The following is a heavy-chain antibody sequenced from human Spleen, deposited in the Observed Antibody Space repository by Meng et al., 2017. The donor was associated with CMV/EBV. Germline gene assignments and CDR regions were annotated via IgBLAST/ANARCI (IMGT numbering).Heavy chain of an antibody. V-gene: IGHV1-2*02. J-gene: IGHJ6*02. CDR2: ISGRRGDT. Sequence: ASVKVSCKASGYTFTGYYMHWVRQAPGQGLEWMGWISGRRGDTNFAQKFQDRLTMTTDTSTSTAYMELRSLKSDDTAVYYCARALQYYFDSSGYHLAVWGQGTTVTVSS. D-gene: IGHD3-22*01. CDR1: GYTFTGYY. CDR3: ARALQYYFDSSGYHLAV.